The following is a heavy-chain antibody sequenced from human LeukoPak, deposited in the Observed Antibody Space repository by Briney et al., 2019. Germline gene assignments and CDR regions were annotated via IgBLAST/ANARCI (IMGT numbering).Heavy chain of an antibody. V-gene: IGHV3-23*01. CDR2: ISGSSSHT. CDR1: GFTFSVYA. CDR3: AKEHDYTNAAPEWGFDS. J-gene: IGHJ4*02. Sequence: GGSLRLSCAASGFTFSVYAMSWVRQAPGKGPEWVSGISGSSSHTKDADFVRGRFTIYRDNSRNTLFLQLNGLTAEDTAVYYCAKEHDYTNAAPEWGFDSWGQGSLVIVSS. D-gene: IGHD2-2*02.